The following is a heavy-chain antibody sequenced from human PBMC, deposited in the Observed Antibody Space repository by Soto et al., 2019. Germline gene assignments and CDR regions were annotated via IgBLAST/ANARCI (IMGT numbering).Heavy chain of an antibody. CDR1: GGSISSYY. V-gene: IGHV4-59*01. J-gene: IGHJ6*02. Sequence: SETLSLTCTVSGGSISSYYWSWIRQPPGKGLEWIGYTYYSGSTNYNPSLKSRVTISVDTSKNQFSLKLSSVTAADTAVYYCARDGFSGYCSGGSCYKRWSYGMDVWGQGTTVTVSS. D-gene: IGHD2-15*01. CDR3: ARDGFSGYCSGGSCYKRWSYGMDV. CDR2: TYYSGST.